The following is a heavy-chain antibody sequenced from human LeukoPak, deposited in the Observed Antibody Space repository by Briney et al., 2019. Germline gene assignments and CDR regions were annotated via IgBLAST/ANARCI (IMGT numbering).Heavy chain of an antibody. CDR3: AGEPATATVTYPFFDY. CDR1: GYTFTSYY. CDR2: INPSGGST. D-gene: IGHD4-17*01. Sequence: ASVKVSCKASGYTFTSYYMHWVRQAPGQGLEWMGIINPSGGSTTYAQKFQGRVTMTRDTSTSTVYMELSSLRSEDTAVYYCAGEPATATVTYPFFDYWGQGTLVTVSS. J-gene: IGHJ4*02. V-gene: IGHV1-46*01.